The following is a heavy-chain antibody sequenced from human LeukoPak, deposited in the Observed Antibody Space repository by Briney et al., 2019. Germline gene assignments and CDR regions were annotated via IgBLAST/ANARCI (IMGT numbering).Heavy chain of an antibody. D-gene: IGHD6-13*01. Sequence: GRSLRLSCAASGFTFSNYGMHWVRQAPGKGLEWVAVISYDGSNKYYADSVKGRFTISRDNSKNTLYLQMNSLRAEDTAVYYCAKDGIAAAGTLDYWGQGTLVTVSS. CDR1: GFTFSNYG. V-gene: IGHV3-30*18. CDR3: AKDGIAAAGTLDY. CDR2: ISYDGSNK. J-gene: IGHJ4*02.